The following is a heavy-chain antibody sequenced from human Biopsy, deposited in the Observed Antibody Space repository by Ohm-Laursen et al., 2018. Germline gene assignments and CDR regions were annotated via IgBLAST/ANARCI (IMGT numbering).Heavy chain of an antibody. CDR3: ARMDCSGGSCHYYSYGMDV. V-gene: IGHV4-4*09. CDR1: GVSITAYY. CDR2: INHSGST. Sequence: SHTLSLTCTVSGVSITAYYWSWLRQPPGKGLECIGNINHSGSTNYNPSLKSRLTISVDTSKNQFSLKLSSVTAADTAVYYCARMDCSGGSCHYYSYGMDVWGQGTTVTVSS. J-gene: IGHJ6*02. D-gene: IGHD2-15*01.